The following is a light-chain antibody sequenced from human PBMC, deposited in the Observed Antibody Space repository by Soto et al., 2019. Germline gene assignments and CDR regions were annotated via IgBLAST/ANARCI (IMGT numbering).Light chain of an antibody. CDR3: QQYNYWPPYT. CDR1: QSVRGN. J-gene: IGKJ2*01. V-gene: IGKV3-15*01. CDR2: GAS. Sequence: EIVMTQSPATLSVSLGERATLSCRASQSVRGNLAWYQQKPGQAPRLLIYGASTRATGISARFSGSGSGTEFTLTITSLQSEDFAVYYCQQYNYWPPYTFGQGTKLEL.